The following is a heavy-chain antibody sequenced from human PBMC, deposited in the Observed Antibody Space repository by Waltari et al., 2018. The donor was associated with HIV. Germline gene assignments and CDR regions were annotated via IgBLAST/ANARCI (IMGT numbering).Heavy chain of an antibody. CDR2: ISRNGDRV. CDR1: GFSFGDYA. D-gene: IGHD6-25*01. Sequence: QLVESGGALVQPGRSLRLSCVASGFSFGDYAMYWVRQPPGKGLEWVSGISRNGDRVAYAASVKGRFTMSRDNAKRSLYLEMISLKPEDTALYYCTKGRTAAAGFFACDTWGQGTRVIVSS. J-gene: IGHJ3*02. V-gene: IGHV3-9*01. CDR3: TKGRTAAAGFFACDT.